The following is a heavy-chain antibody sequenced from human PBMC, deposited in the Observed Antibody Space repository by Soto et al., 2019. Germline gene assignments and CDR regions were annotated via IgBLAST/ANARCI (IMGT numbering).Heavy chain of an antibody. CDR2: ISGSDGKT. Sequence: GGSLRLSCTTSGFSFASFAMTWVRQAPGKGLEWVATISGSDGKTYYADSVKGRFTISRDNAKNSLYLQMNSLRAEDTALYYCATDSGSYYHYGMDFWGQGTTVPVSS. D-gene: IGHD3-10*01. CDR1: GFSFASFA. V-gene: IGHV3-23*01. J-gene: IGHJ6*02. CDR3: ATDSGSYYHYGMDF.